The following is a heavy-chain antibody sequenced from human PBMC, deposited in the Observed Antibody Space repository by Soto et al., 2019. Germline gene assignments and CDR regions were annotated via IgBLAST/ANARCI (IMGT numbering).Heavy chain of an antibody. CDR3: ARSPGVFDY. Sequence: QVQLVQSGAAVKQPGSSVKISCKASGGTFSSLAISWVRQAPGQGLEWMGGLVPVFGTANYAQKFQDRVTITADKSTSTSYMELRSLRSEDTAVYYCARSPGVFDYWGQGTLVTVSS. V-gene: IGHV1-69*06. D-gene: IGHD3-10*01. CDR2: LVPVFGTA. CDR1: GGTFSSLA. J-gene: IGHJ4*02.